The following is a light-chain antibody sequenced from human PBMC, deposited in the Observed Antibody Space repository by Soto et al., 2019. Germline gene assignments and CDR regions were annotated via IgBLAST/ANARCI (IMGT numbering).Light chain of an antibody. V-gene: IGLV2-14*03. Sequence: QSVLTQPASVSGSPGQSISISCLGTSSDVGAFNYVSWYQHHPGKAPQLIIYDVTSRPSGVSNRFSASKSGNTASLTISGLQAEDEADYYCSSYTTRNTEVFGSGTKVTV. CDR1: SSDVGAFNY. CDR3: SSYTTRNTEV. CDR2: DVT. J-gene: IGLJ1*01.